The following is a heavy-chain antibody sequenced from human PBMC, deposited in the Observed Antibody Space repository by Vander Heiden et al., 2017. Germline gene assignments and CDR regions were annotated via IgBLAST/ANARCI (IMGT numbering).Heavy chain of an antibody. V-gene: IGHV3-7*01. CDR3: ARDAGG. CDR2: IKQEGSEK. J-gene: IGHJ4*02. Sequence: EVQLVESGGGLVQPGGSVRLSCAASGFTFSSYWMSWVRQAPGKGLEWVANIKQEGSEKYYVDSVKGRFTISRDNAKKSMYMQMNSLRAEDTAGYYCARDAGGWGQGTLVTVYS. D-gene: IGHD2-8*02. CDR1: GFTFSSYW.